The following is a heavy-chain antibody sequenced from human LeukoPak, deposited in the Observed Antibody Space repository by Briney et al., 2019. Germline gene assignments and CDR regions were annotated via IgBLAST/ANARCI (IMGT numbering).Heavy chain of an antibody. CDR3: ARQEGEGYCSSSSCYTIRVFDS. CDR1: GYSFTNYW. D-gene: IGHD2-2*02. CDR2: IYPGDSDT. Sequence: GESLKISCKGSGYSFTNYWIGWVRQMPGKGLEWMGIIYPGDSDTRYSPSFQGQVTISADKSISTAYLQWSSLKASDTAMYYCARQEGEGYCSSSSCYTIRVFDSWGQGTQVTVSS. V-gene: IGHV5-51*01. J-gene: IGHJ4*02.